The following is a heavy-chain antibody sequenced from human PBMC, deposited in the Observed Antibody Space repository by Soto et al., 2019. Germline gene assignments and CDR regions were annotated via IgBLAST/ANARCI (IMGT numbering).Heavy chain of an antibody. CDR2: ISGSGGNT. CDR3: VKARAAGGFDY. Sequence: EVHLLDSGGGLVQPGGSLRLSCAASGFTFTNYAMSWVRQAPGKGLEWVSSISGSGGNTYYADSVRGRFTISRDNTKNTLYLQRNSLRAEDTAIYYCVKARAAGGFDYWGQGTLVTVSS. J-gene: IGHJ4*02. CDR1: GFTFTNYA. V-gene: IGHV3-23*01. D-gene: IGHD3-10*01.